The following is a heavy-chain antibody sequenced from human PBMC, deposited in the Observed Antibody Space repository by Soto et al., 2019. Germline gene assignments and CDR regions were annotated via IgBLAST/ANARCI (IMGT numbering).Heavy chain of an antibody. V-gene: IGHV3-23*01. J-gene: IGHJ6*03. Sequence: SLRLSCAASGFTFSSYAMSWVRQAPGKGLEWVSAISGSGGSTYYADSVKGRFTISRDNSKNTLYLQMNSLRAEDTAVYYCAKSSYSSGWYLRDYYYMDVWGKGTTVTVSS. CDR3: AKSSYSSGWYLRDYYYMDV. CDR1: GFTFSSYA. CDR2: ISGSGGST. D-gene: IGHD6-19*01.